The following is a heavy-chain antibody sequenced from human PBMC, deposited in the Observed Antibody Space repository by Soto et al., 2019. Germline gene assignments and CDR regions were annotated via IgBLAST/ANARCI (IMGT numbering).Heavy chain of an antibody. V-gene: IGHV3-7*01. CDR2: IKWDASEK. J-gene: IGHJ4*01. D-gene: IGHD3-10*01. CDR3: ARDSGYSSGLSVSHYLDH. CDR1: GFTFGSYW. Sequence: EVQLEESGGGLVQPGGSLRLSCAASGFTFGSYWMSWVRQAPGKGLEWLATIKWDASEKKYVDSVKGRFTMSRDNAKNSLYLKMDSLRAEDTAVYYCARDSGYSSGLSVSHYLDHWGHGTLVTVSS.